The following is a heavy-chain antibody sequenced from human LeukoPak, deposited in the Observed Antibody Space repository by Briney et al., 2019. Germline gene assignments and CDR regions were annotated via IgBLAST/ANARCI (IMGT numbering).Heavy chain of an antibody. CDR3: ARAIYNWNYMRY. V-gene: IGHV4-61*09. CDR1: GGSISSGSYY. J-gene: IGHJ4*02. Sequence: PSETLPLTCTVSGGSISSGSYYWSWIRQPAGKGLEWIGHIYTSGSNSYNPSLKSRVTISVDTSKNQFSLKLSSVTAADTAVYYCARAIYNWNYMRYWGQGTLVTVSS. CDR2: IYTSGSN. D-gene: IGHD1-7*01.